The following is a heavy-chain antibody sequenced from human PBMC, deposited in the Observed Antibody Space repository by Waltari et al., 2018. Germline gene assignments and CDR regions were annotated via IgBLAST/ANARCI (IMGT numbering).Heavy chain of an antibody. J-gene: IGHJ6*03. D-gene: IGHD6-19*01. CDR1: GTTFSNSW. CDR3: ARHSMVGYISGDQFHMDV. V-gene: IGHV5-51*01. Sequence: EVQLVQSGAEVTKPGESLKISCQGSGTTFSNSWIGWVRQLPGKGLEWMAISYPGNSNSRYSPSFQGQVTISADKSIRTAYLQWSSLKASDTAMYYCARHSMVGYISGDQFHMDVWGKGTTVTVSS. CDR2: SYPGNSNS.